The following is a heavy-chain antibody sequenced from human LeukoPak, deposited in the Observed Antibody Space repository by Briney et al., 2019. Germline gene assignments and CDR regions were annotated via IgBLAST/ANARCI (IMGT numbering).Heavy chain of an antibody. CDR2: IKQDGSEK. J-gene: IGHJ4*02. CDR1: GFTFSSYW. Sequence: GGSLRLSCAASGFTFSSYWMSWVRQSPGKGLEWVANIKQDGSEKYYVDSVRGRFTISRDNAKNSLYLQMNSLRAEDTAVYYCVRESGRVDFWGQGTLVTVSS. V-gene: IGHV3-7*01. CDR3: VRESGRVDF.